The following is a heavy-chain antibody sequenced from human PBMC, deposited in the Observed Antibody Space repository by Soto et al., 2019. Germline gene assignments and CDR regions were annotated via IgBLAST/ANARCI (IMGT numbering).Heavy chain of an antibody. CDR1: GGSITSSSHF. Sequence: SEPLSLTCSASGGSITSSSHFWGWVRQPPGKGLEWIGTIYFTGNTYYTPSLKSRLTMSIDTSKNEFSLRLNSVTAADTAVYYCEGQTFTIASDSYGRSNGFDPWGPGIRVTVSS. V-gene: IGHV4-39*01. J-gene: IGHJ5*02. D-gene: IGHD3-9*01. CDR3: EGQTFTIASDSYGRSNGFDP. CDR2: IYFTGNT.